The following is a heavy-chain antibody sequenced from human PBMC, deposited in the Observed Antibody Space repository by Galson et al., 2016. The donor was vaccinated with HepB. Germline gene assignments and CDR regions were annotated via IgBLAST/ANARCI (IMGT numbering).Heavy chain of an antibody. CDR3: ARGASRVVPAGT. CDR2: FYYSGST. Sequence: ETLSLTCTVSDDSISSSSYYWGWIRQPPGKGLEWIGSFYYSGSTFYNPSLKSRVTLSVDTSKNQFSLKVSSVTAADTAMYYCARGASRVVPAGTWGPGTQVTVSS. J-gene: IGHJ4*02. D-gene: IGHD2-2*01. V-gene: IGHV4-39*01. CDR1: DDSISSSSYY.